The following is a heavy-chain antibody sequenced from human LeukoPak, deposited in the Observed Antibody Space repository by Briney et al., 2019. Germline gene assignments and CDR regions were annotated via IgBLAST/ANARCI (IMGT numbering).Heavy chain of an antibody. Sequence: GGSLRLSCSASGFTLSSYAMSWVRQAPGKGREWVSAISGIGGSTYYADSVKGRFTISRDNSNNTLSLQMHSLRAEDTAVYYCAKIPVLLYAFDIWGQGTMVTVSS. CDR2: ISGIGGST. J-gene: IGHJ3*02. CDR1: GFTLSSYA. D-gene: IGHD2/OR15-2a*01. V-gene: IGHV3-23*01. CDR3: AKIPVLLYAFDI.